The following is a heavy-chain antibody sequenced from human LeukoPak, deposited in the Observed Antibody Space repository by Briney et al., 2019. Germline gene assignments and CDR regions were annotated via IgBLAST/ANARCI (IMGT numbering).Heavy chain of an antibody. D-gene: IGHD6-6*01. CDR3: TSGSSSVGY. J-gene: IGHJ4*02. CDR1: GFIFSDYY. Sequence: GGSLRLSCAASGFIFSDYYMSWIRQAPGKGLEWVAYISPSQNDIYYTESVRGRFTISRDNAKSSLYLQMSSLRADDTAVYYCTSGSSSVGYWGQGTLVTVSS. V-gene: IGHV3-11*01. CDR2: ISPSQNDI.